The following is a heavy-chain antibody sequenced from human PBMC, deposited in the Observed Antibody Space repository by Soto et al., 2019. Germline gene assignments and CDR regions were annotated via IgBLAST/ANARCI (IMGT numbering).Heavy chain of an antibody. CDR3: ASGIAGTTSLDY. CDR1: GASISSSRHY. D-gene: IGHD1-20*01. J-gene: IGHJ4*02. Sequence: QLQVQESGPGLVKPSETLSLTCTVSGASISSSRHYWGWIRQPPGKGLEWIGNIYYSGNAYYNPALKCRVTIFVDTSKNQFSLKLSSVTAADTAVYYCASGIAGTTSLDYWGQGTLVTVSS. V-gene: IGHV4-39*01. CDR2: IYYSGNA.